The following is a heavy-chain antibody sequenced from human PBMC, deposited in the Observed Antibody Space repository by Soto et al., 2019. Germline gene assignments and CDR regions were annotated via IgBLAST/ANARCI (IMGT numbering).Heavy chain of an antibody. V-gene: IGHV4-59*01. Sequence: PSETLSLTCTVSGGSISSYYWSWIRQPPGKGLEWIGYIYYSGSTNYNPSLKSRVTISVDTSKNQFSLKLSSVTAADTAVYYCARGYYGSGSYYKAPIDYWGQGTLVTVS. CDR2: IYYSGST. CDR3: ARGYYGSGSYYKAPIDY. D-gene: IGHD3-10*01. J-gene: IGHJ4*02. CDR1: GGSISSYY.